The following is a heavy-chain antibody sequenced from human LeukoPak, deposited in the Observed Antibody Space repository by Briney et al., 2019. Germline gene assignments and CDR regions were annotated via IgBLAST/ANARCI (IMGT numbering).Heavy chain of an antibody. CDR3: ARQGVVVPAAGDFWSGYYSNYFDY. D-gene: IGHD3-3*01. V-gene: IGHV4-38-2*01. CDR2: IYHSGST. J-gene: IGHJ4*02. Sequence: PSETLSLTCAVSGYSISSGYYWGWIRQPPGKGLERIGSIYHSGSTYYNPSLKSRVTISVDTSKNQFSLKLSSVTAADTAVYYCARQGVVVPAAGDFWSGYYSNYFDYWGQGTLVTVCS. CDR1: GYSISSGYY.